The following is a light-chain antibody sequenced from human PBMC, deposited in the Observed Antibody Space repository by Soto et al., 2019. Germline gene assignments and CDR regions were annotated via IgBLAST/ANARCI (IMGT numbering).Light chain of an antibody. V-gene: IGKV1-5*01. J-gene: IGKJ1*01. CDR1: QSISSW. CDR3: QQYNSYPET. Sequence: MTQSPSTLSASVGDRVTITCRASQSISSWLAWYQQKPGKAPKLLIYDASSLESGVPSRFSGSGSGTEFTLTISSLEPDDFATYYCQQYNSYPETFGQGTKVEIK. CDR2: DAS.